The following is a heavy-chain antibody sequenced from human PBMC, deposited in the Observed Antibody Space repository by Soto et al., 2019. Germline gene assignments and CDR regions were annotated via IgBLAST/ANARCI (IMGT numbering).Heavy chain of an antibody. CDR2: ISGSGDRI. CDR3: AKWRYNYGYLDPTRVSHLDS. CDR1: GFSFSRYA. V-gene: IGHV3-23*01. D-gene: IGHD3-10*01. J-gene: IGHJ5*01. Sequence: EVQLSESGGGLVQSGGSLRLSCAASGFSFSRYAMTWVRLTPGKRLEWVSSISGSGDRIDYADSVKGRFTISRDNSKNPLFLEMVSLRRDDTATYYCAKWRYNYGYLDPTRVSHLDSWAHGSLVTASS.